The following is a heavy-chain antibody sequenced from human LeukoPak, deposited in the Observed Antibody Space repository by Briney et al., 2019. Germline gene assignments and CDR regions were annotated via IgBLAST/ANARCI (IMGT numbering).Heavy chain of an antibody. CDR2: IFYTGST. D-gene: IGHD2-15*01. V-gene: IGHV4-59*12. J-gene: IGHJ6*03. Sequence: SETLSLTCTVSGGSISSYYWTWIRQPPGKGLEWIGYIFYTGSTNYNPSLKSRVTISVDTSKNQFSLKLSSVTAADTAVYYCAREHCSGGSCYSIYYYYYMDVWGKGTTVTVSS. CDR3: AREHCSGGSCYSIYYYYYMDV. CDR1: GGSISSYY.